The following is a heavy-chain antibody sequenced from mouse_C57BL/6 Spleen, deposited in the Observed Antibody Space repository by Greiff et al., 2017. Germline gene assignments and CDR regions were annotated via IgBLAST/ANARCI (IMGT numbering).Heavy chain of an antibody. CDR2: INPNNGGT. CDR3: ANRGSAGYEAMDY. J-gene: IGHJ4*01. CDR1: GYTFTNYN. V-gene: IGHV1-22*01. D-gene: IGHD6-1*01. Sequence: EVQLQQSGPELVKPGASVKMSCKASGYTFTNYNMHWVKQSHGKSLEWIGNINPNNGGTSYNQKFKGKATLTVNKSSSTAYMALRSLTSEDSAVYYCANRGSAGYEAMDYWGQGTSVTVSS.